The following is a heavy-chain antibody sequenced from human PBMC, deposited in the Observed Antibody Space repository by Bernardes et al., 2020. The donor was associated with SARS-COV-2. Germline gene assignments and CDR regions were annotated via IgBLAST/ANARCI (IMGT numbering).Heavy chain of an antibody. Sequence: GGSLRLSCAASGFTFRNYNMNWVRQAPGKGLEWVSYISSRSSTIYYANSVKGRFTISRDNAKNSLYLQMNSLRAEDTAAYYCARDDVDNLDYWGQGTLVTVSS. CDR3: ARDDVDNLDY. J-gene: IGHJ4*02. CDR2: ISSRSSTI. D-gene: IGHD1-1*01. V-gene: IGHV3-48*01. CDR1: GFTFRNYN.